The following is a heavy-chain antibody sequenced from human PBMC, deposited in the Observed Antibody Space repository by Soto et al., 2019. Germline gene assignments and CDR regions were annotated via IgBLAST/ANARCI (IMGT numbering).Heavy chain of an antibody. CDR2: IWSDGSAA. V-gene: IGHV3-33*01. Sequence: VQSGGGVVQPGGSLRLSCAASGFTFTKYGMHWVRQAPGKGLEWVAVIWSDGSAAKYADSVKARFTSARDDAKNTVSWQTNSVRGEERAGYYCGGSGTSYLDYWGQGSLVTVSS. CDR1: GFTFTKYG. J-gene: IGHJ4*02. CDR3: GGSGTSYLDY. D-gene: IGHD3-10*01.